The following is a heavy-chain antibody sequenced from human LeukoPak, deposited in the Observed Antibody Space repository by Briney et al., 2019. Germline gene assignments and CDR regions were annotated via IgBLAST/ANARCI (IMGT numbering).Heavy chain of an antibody. CDR2: ISGSGGTT. J-gene: IGHJ4*02. CDR1: GFIFSRYG. D-gene: IGHD3-10*01. V-gene: IGHV3-23*01. CDR3: AKDLLFTMVRGVITGTDFDY. Sequence: GGSLRLSCEASGFIFSRYGMTWVRQAPGKGLEWVSAISGSGGTTYYADSVKGRFTISRDNSKNTLYLQMNSLRAEDTAVYYCAKDLLFTMVRGVITGTDFDYWGQGTLVTVSS.